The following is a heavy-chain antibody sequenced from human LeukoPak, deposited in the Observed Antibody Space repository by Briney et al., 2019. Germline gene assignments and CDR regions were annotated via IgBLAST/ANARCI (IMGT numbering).Heavy chain of an antibody. CDR1: GFTFSSYS. CDR2: ISYDESHQ. J-gene: IGHJ4*02. D-gene: IGHD2-21*01. V-gene: IGHV3-30*19. Sequence: PGGSLRLSCAASGFTFSSYSMHWVRQAPGKGLEWVAVISYDESHQYYADSVKGRFTISRDNSKNTVYLQMSTLRPEDTAIFYCASDPNRLADNGGDYLDYWGQGTLVTVSS. CDR3: ASDPNRLADNGGDYLDY.